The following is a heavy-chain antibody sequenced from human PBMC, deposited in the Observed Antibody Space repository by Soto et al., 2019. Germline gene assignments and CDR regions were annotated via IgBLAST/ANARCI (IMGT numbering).Heavy chain of an antibody. D-gene: IGHD1-26*01. CDR3: ERGGGSYSRAFDY. V-gene: IGHV4-34*01. J-gene: IGHJ4*02. Sequence: SETLSLTCAVYGGSFSGYYWSWVRQTPGKGLEWIAEITHTGDTNYNPSLKSRVTISVDTPKNQFSLKLTSVTAADTGVYYCERGGGSYSRAFDYWGQGTLVTVSS. CDR2: ITHTGDT. CDR1: GGSFSGYY.